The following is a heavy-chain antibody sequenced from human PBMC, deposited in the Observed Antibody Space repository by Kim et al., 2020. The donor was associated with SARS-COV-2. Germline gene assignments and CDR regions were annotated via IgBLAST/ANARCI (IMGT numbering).Heavy chain of an antibody. V-gene: IGHV4-39*01. Sequence: YNPDLKRRVTISVDTSKTQFSLKLSSVTAADTAVYYCARRAGNRGGWFDPWGQGTLVTVSS. D-gene: IGHD6-13*01. J-gene: IGHJ5*02. CDR3: ARRAGNRGGWFDP.